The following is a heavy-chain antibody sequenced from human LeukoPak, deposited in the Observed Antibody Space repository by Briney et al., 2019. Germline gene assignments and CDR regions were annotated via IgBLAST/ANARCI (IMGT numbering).Heavy chain of an antibody. V-gene: IGHV3-23*01. CDR2: VTDTGGNR. D-gene: IGHD2-15*01. J-gene: IGHJ4*02. Sequence: PGGTLRLSCAASGFTFSSYALTWVRQAQPPQLELLSVVTDTGGNRYHADSVKGRFTISRDNSKNTVYLEMNSLRVEDTAVYYCAKGTVRSCSGPSCYPLDSWGQGTLVTVSS. CDR3: AKGTVRSCSGPSCYPLDS. CDR1: GFTFSSYA.